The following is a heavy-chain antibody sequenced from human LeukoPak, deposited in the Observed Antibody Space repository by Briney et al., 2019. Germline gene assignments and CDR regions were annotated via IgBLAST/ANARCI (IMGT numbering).Heavy chain of an antibody. CDR3: AREREDIVVVPAAIRRDWFDP. D-gene: IGHD2-2*02. CDR1: GGSFSGYY. V-gene: IGHV4-34*01. Sequence: SETLSLTCAVYGGSFSGYYWSWIRQPPGKGLEWIGEINHSGSTNYNPSLKSRATISVDTSKNQFSLKLSTVTAADTAVYYCAREREDIVVVPAAIRRDWFDPWGQGTLVTVSS. CDR2: INHSGST. J-gene: IGHJ5*02.